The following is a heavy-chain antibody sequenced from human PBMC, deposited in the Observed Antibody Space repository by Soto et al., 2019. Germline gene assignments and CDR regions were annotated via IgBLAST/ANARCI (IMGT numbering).Heavy chain of an antibody. CDR3: GRDPWTTGLDGMDV. CDR2: INAGNGNT. Sequence: ASVKVSCKASGYTFTSYAMHWVRQAPGQRLEWMGWINAGNGNTKYSQKFQGRVTITRDTSASTAYMELSSLRSEDTAVYYCGRDPWTTGLDGMDVWGQGTTVTVSS. J-gene: IGHJ6*02. V-gene: IGHV1-3*01. CDR1: GYTFTSYA. D-gene: IGHD4-17*01.